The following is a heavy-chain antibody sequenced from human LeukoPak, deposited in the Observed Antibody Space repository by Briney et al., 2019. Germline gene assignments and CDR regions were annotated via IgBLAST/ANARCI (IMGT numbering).Heavy chain of an antibody. V-gene: IGHV4-59*01. CDR3: ARVQAYGGKGYFDY. D-gene: IGHD4-23*01. J-gene: IGHJ4*02. CDR2: IYYSGST. CDR1: GGSISSYY. Sequence: SETLSLTCTVSGGSISSYYWSWIRQPPGKGLEWIGYIYYSGSTNYNPSLKSRVTISVDTSKNQFSLKLSSVTAADTTVYYCARVQAYGGKGYFDYWGQGTLVTVSS.